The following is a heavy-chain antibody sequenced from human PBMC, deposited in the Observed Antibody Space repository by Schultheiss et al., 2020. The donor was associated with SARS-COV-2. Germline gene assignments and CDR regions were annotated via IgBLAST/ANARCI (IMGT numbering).Heavy chain of an antibody. CDR3: ASTGGYSGYAFDY. D-gene: IGHD5-12*01. CDR2: IYHSGST. J-gene: IGHJ4*02. V-gene: IGHV4-38-2*01. Sequence: SETLSLTCAVSGYSISSGYYWGWIRQPPGKGLEWMGSIYHSGSTYYNPSLKSRVTISVDTSKNQFSLKLSSVTAADTAVYFCASTGGYSGYAFDYWGQGTLVTVSS. CDR1: GYSISSGYY.